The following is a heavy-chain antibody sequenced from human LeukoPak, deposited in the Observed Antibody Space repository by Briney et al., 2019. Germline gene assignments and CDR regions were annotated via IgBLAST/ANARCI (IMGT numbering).Heavy chain of an antibody. D-gene: IGHD2-15*01. CDR3: ARTVVAAMNWFDP. CDR1: GGSISSSSYY. Sequence: SETLSLTCTVSGGSISSSSYYWGWIRQPPGKGLEWIGEINHSGSTNYNPSLKSRVTISVDTSNNHFSLKLSSVTAADTAVYYCARTVVAAMNWFDPWGQGTLVTVSP. V-gene: IGHV4-39*02. J-gene: IGHJ5*02. CDR2: INHSGST.